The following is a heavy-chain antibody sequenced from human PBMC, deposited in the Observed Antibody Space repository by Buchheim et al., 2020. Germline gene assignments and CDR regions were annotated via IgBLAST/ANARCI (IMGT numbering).Heavy chain of an antibody. CDR1: GFTFSSYG. CDR3: AKEEQLWSVGSYYFDY. V-gene: IGHV3-30*18. J-gene: IGHJ4*02. D-gene: IGHD5-18*01. Sequence: QAQLVESAGGVVQLGRSLRLSCAASGFTFSSYGMHWVRQAPGKGLEWVAVISYDGSNEYYADSVKGRFTISRDNLKNTVYLQMNSLRAEDTAVYYCAKEEQLWSVGSYYFDYWGQGT. CDR2: ISYDGSNE.